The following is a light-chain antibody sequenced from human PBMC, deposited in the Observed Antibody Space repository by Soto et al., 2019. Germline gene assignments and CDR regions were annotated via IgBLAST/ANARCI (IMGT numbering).Light chain of an antibody. CDR1: QGITSW. Sequence: DIQMTQSPSSVSASVGDSLTITCRASQGITSWVAWYQHKPGQAPKLLIYAASRVQSGVPSRFSGSGSGTDFTLPITSLQPEDFGTYYCQNTSSVPRTLGGGTKVEIK. J-gene: IGKJ4*01. CDR3: QNTSSVPRT. V-gene: IGKV1-12*01. CDR2: AAS.